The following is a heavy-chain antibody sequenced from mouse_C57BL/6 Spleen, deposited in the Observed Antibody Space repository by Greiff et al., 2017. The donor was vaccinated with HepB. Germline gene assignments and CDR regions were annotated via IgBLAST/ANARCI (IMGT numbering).Heavy chain of an antibody. CDR3: ARAGPPYAMDY. Sequence: EVMLVESEGGLVQPGSSMKLSCTASGFTFSDYYMAWVRQVPEKGLEWVANINYDGSSTYYLDSLKSRFIISRDNAKNILYLQMSSLKSEDTATYYCARAGPPYAMDYWGQGTSVTVSS. J-gene: IGHJ4*01. CDR2: INYDGSST. V-gene: IGHV5-16*01. CDR1: GFTFSDYY. D-gene: IGHD3-1*01.